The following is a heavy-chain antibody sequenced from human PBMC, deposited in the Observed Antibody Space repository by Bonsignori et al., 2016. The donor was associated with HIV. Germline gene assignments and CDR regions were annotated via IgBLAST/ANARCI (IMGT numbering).Heavy chain of an antibody. V-gene: IGHV3-21*01. Sequence: WIRQPPGKGLEWVSSISSSSSYIDYADSVKGRLTISRDNAKNALYLQMNSLRAEDTAVHYCARQTGVAGGFDYWGQGTLVTVSS. CDR2: ISSSSSYI. D-gene: IGHD1-1*01. J-gene: IGHJ4*02. CDR3: ARQTGVAGGFDY.